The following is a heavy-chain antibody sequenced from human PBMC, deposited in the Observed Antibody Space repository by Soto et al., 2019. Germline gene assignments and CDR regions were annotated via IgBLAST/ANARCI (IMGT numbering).Heavy chain of an antibody. CDR3: ARDLSSIAARLFDY. V-gene: IGHV3-48*02. J-gene: IGHJ4*02. D-gene: IGHD6-6*01. CDR1: GFTFSSYS. Sequence: EVQLVESGGGLVQPGGSLRLSCAASGFTFSSYSMNWVRQAPGKGLEWVSYISSSSITIYYADSVKGRFTISIDNAKNSLYLQMNSLRDEDTAVYYCARDLSSIAARLFDYWGQVTLVTVSS. CDR2: ISSSSITI.